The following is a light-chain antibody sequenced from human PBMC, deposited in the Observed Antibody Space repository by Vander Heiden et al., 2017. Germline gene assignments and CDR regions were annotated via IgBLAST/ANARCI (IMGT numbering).Light chain of an antibody. Sequence: QSVLTQPPSVSGAPGQRVSIFCTGNSSNIGAGFDVPWYQQLPGTAPRLVIYANNDRPAGIPDRFFGSRSSTSASLAISGVQAEDEADYYCQSYDNSLSGWVFGGGTKLTVL. V-gene: IGLV1-40*01. CDR2: ANN. CDR1: SSNIGAGFD. CDR3: QSYDNSLSGWV. J-gene: IGLJ3*02.